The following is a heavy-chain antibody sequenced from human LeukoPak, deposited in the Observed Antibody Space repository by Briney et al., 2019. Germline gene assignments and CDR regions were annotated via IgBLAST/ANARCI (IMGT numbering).Heavy chain of an antibody. D-gene: IGHD3-16*01. Sequence: ASVKVSCKASGYTFTGYYMHWVRQAPGQWLEWMGRINPNSGGTNYAQKFQGRVTMTRDTSISTAYMELSRLRSDDTAVYYCARIGYVWGSTDYWGQGTLVTVSS. CDR3: ARIGYVWGSTDY. CDR2: INPNSGGT. CDR1: GYTFTGYY. V-gene: IGHV1-2*06. J-gene: IGHJ4*02.